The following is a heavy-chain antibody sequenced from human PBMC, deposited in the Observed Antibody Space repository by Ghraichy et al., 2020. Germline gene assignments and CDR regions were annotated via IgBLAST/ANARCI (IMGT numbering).Heavy chain of an antibody. J-gene: IGHJ2*01. V-gene: IGHV3-21*01. CDR2: ISSSSSYI. CDR3: ARDLAYCGGDCYLNWYFDL. CDR1: GFTFSSYS. Sequence: GESLNISCAASGFTFSSYSMNWVRQAPGKGLEWVSSISSSSSYIYYADSVKGRFTISRDNAKNSLYLQMNSLRAEDTAVYYCARDLAYCGGDCYLNWYFDLWGRGTLVTVSS. D-gene: IGHD2-21*02.